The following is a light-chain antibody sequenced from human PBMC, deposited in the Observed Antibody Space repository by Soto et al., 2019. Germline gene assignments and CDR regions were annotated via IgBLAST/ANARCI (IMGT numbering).Light chain of an antibody. Sequence: QSALTQPRSVSGSPGQSVTISCTGTSSDVGGDNHVYWYQQLPGKAPKLLIYDVSKWPSGVPDRFSGSKSGNTASLTISGPQDEDEDDYYCCSYAGNDTWVFGGGTKLTVL. V-gene: IGLV2-11*01. CDR3: CSYAGNDTWV. CDR2: DVS. CDR1: SSDVGGDNH. J-gene: IGLJ3*02.